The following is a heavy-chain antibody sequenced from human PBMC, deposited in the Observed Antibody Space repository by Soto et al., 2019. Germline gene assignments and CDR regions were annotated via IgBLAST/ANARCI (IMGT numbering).Heavy chain of an antibody. CDR2: VTADGGT. Sequence: EVQVFESGGGLVQPGGSLRLSCEGSGFTVSSHAMTWIRQAPGKGPEWVSTVTADGGTYYADSVKGRFAMSRDTSENTLYLQMNSLGAEDTAAYYCAPHVSCSGGSCQYDAFAIRGQGTTVTVSS. V-gene: IGHV3-23*01. CDR3: APHVSCSGGSCQYDAFAI. CDR1: GFTVSSHA. J-gene: IGHJ3*02. D-gene: IGHD2-15*01.